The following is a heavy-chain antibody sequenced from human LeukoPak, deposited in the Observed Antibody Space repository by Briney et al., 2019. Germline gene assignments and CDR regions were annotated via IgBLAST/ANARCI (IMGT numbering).Heavy chain of an antibody. D-gene: IGHD6-19*01. J-gene: IGHJ4*02. Sequence: PGGSLRLSCAASQFSISYDSMHWVRQAPGKGLEWVASIKEDGRDIHYLDSVEGRFSISRDNAKNSLYLEMNTLRAEDTAVYYCVRGSGWFFGLWGQGSLVTVSS. V-gene: IGHV3-7*01. CDR1: QFSISYDS. CDR2: IKEDGRDI. CDR3: VRGSGWFFGL.